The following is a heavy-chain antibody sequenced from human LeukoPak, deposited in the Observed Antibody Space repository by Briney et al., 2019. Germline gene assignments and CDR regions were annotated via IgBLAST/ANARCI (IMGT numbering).Heavy chain of an antibody. CDR1: GYTFTGYY. J-gene: IGHJ4*02. Sequence: ASVKVSCEASGYTFTGYYMHWVRQAPGQGLEWMGRINPNSGGTNYAQKFQGRVTMTRDTSTSTVYMELSSLRSEDTAVYYCARSLHDYGGNSQEYYFDYWGQGTLVTVSS. CDR3: ARSLHDYGGNSQEYYFDY. V-gene: IGHV1-2*06. CDR2: INPNSGGT. D-gene: IGHD4-23*01.